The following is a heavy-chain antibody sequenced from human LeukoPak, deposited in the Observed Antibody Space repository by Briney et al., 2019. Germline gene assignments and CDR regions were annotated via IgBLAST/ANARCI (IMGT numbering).Heavy chain of an antibody. CDR2: INPNSGGT. Sequence: GASVKVSCKASGGTFSSYAISWVRQAPGQGLEWMGWINPNSGGTSYLQNFQGRVTMTRDTSISTAYMDLSRLRSDDTAVHYCARGRPGDYFDYWGQGTLVTVSS. J-gene: IGHJ4*02. D-gene: IGHD6-25*01. CDR3: ARGRPGDYFDY. CDR1: GGTFSSYA. V-gene: IGHV1-2*02.